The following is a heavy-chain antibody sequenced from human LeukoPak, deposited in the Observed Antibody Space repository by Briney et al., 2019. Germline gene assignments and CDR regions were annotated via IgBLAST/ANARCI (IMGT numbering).Heavy chain of an antibody. CDR1: GYTFTGYY. J-gene: IGHJ3*02. V-gene: IGHV1-18*04. CDR3: ARGHGYSSGRHDAFDI. D-gene: IGHD6-19*01. Sequence: ASVKVSCKASGYTFTGYYMHWVRQAPGQGLEWMGWISAYNGNTNYAQKLQGRVTMTTDTSTSTAYMELRSLRSDDTAVYYCARGHGYSSGRHDAFDIWGQGTMVTVSS. CDR2: ISAYNGNT.